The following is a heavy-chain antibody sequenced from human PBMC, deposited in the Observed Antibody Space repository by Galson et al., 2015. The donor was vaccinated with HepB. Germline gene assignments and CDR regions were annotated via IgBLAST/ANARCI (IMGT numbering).Heavy chain of an antibody. J-gene: IGHJ2*01. V-gene: IGHV1-46*03. Sequence: SVKVSCKASGYTFTSYYMHWVRQAPGQGLEWMGIINPSGGSTSYAQKFQGRVTMTRDTSTSTVYMELSSLRSEDTAVYYCARNWYYYGSGSSRCLDLWGRGTLVTVSS. CDR2: INPSGGST. CDR1: GYTFTSYY. D-gene: IGHD3-10*01. CDR3: ARNWYYYGSGSSRCLDL.